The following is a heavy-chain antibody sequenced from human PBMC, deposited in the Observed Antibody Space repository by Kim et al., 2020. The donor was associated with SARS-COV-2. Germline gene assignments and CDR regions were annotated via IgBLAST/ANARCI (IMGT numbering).Heavy chain of an antibody. CDR3: AMALRYFDWGDAFDI. CDR1: GGSISSGSYY. V-gene: IGHV4-61*02. J-gene: IGHJ3*02. Sequence: SETLSLTCTVSGGSISSGSYYWSWIRQPAGKGLEWIGRIYTSGSTNYNPSLKSRVTISVDTSKNQFSLKLSSVTAADTAVYYCAMALRYFDWGDAFDIWGQGTMVTVSS. D-gene: IGHD3-9*01. CDR2: IYTSGST.